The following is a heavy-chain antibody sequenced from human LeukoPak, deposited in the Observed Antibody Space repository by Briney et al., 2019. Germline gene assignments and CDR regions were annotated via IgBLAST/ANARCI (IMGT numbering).Heavy chain of an antibody. D-gene: IGHD1-26*01. Sequence: GGSLRLSCAASGFTFTDFYMNWVRQAPGKGLEWVSWISPTSSYMYYADSVKGRFTISRDNAKNSLYPQMNSLRAEDTAVYYCARATIGFDYWGQGTLVTVSS. CDR2: ISPTSSYM. CDR3: ARATIGFDY. J-gene: IGHJ4*02. V-gene: IGHV3-21*01. CDR1: GFTFTDFY.